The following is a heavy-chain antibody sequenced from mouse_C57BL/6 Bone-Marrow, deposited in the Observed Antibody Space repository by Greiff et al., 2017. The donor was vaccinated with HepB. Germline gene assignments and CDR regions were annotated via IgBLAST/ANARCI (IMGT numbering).Heavy chain of an antibody. D-gene: IGHD1-1*01. CDR1: GYTFTSYW. V-gene: IGHV1-50*01. CDR2: IDPSDSYT. J-gene: IGHJ4*01. Sequence: QVQLQQPGAELVKPGASVKLSCKASGYTFTSYWMQWVKQRPGQGLEWIGEIDPSDSYTNYNQKFKGKATLTVDTSSSTAYMQLSSLTSEDSAVYYCASITTVGATEAMDYWGQGTSVTVSS. CDR3: ASITTVGATEAMDY.